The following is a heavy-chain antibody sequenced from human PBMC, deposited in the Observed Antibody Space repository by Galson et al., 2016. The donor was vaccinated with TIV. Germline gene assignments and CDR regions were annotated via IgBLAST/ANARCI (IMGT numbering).Heavy chain of an antibody. CDR2: ITGGGTT. D-gene: IGHD3-22*01. V-gene: IGHV3-53*03. Sequence: SLRLSCAASGFSVSEHKYMYWVRQPPGKGLEWVSVITGGGTTYYADSVKGRFTISRDNSKNTLYLQMNSLRAEDTAVYFCARSYDSSGNRGRLDIWGHGILVAVSS. CDR1: GFSVSEHKY. CDR3: ARSYDSSGNRGRLDI. J-gene: IGHJ4*01.